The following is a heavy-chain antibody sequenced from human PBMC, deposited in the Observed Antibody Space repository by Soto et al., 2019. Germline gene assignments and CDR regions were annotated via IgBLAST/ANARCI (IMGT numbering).Heavy chain of an antibody. Sequence: GSLRLSCAASGFTFSSYAMSWVRQAPGKGLEWVSAISGSGGSTYYADSVKGRFTISRDNSKNTLYLQMNSLRAEDTAVYYCAKVDDYYDSSGYYYSNYYYGMDVWGQGTTVTVSS. D-gene: IGHD3-22*01. CDR1: GFTFSSYA. J-gene: IGHJ6*02. CDR3: AKVDDYYDSSGYYYSNYYYGMDV. CDR2: ISGSGGST. V-gene: IGHV3-23*01.